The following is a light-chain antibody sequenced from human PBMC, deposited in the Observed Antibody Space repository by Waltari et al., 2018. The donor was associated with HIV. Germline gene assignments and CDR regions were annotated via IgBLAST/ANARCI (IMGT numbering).Light chain of an antibody. CDR3: QSYDSSLSAIVF. CDR2: VNN. Sequence: QSVLTQPPSVSAPPGQRVTIPSPGNSSKLAAVFVIHWYQQHPGTAPKPLIYVNNNRPSGVPDRFSASRSGTSASLAITGLQADDEADYYCQSYDSSLSAIVFFGGGTKLTVL. V-gene: IGLV1-40*01. J-gene: IGLJ2*01. CDR1: SSKLAAVFV.